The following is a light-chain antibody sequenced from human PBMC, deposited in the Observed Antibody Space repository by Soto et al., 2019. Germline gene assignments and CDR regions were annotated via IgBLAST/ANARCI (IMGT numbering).Light chain of an antibody. CDR3: HSYDSSLSGSYV. CDR1: SSNIGAGFD. CDR2: GNT. Sequence: QSVLTQPPSVSGAPGQMVTVSCTGSSSNIGAGFDVHWYQQLPGTAPKLLIYGNTNRPSGVPDRFSGSKSGTSASLAITGLQAEDEADYYCHSYDSSLSGSYVFGTGTKVTVL. V-gene: IGLV1-40*01. J-gene: IGLJ1*01.